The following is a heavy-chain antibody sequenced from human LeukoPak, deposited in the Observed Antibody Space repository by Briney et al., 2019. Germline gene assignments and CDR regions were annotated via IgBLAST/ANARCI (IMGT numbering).Heavy chain of an antibody. V-gene: IGHV4-59*01. Sequence: SETLSLTCTVSGGSISSVYWSWIRQPPGKGLEWIGYIYYSGSTNYNPSLKSRVTISVDTSKNQFSLKLSSVTAADTAVYYCARGPRYSSGWPFGFDPWGQGTLVTVSS. D-gene: IGHD6-19*01. CDR2: IYYSGST. CDR1: GGSISSVY. CDR3: ARGPRYSSGWPFGFDP. J-gene: IGHJ5*02.